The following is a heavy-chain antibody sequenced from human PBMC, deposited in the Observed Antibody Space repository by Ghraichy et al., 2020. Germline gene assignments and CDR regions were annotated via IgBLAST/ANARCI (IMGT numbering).Heavy chain of an antibody. CDR2: VYYSGST. CDR1: GGSMSPYY. D-gene: IGHD4-11*01. V-gene: IGHV4-59*12. J-gene: IGHJ5*01. Sequence: SETLSLTCTVSGGSMSPYYWTWIRQSPGKGLEWIDYVYYSGSTRYNPSLKRRVTISVDTSKSQFSLTLTSVTTADTAMYYCARRSSNYHPDNWFDSWGQGTLVAVSS. CDR3: ARRSSNYHPDNWFDS.